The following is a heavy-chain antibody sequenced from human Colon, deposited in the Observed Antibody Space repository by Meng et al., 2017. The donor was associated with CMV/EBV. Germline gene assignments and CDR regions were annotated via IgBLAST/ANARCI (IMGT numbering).Heavy chain of an antibody. V-gene: IGHV2-5*01. CDR3: AHRRDIVVVPAAIRMNWFDP. CDR2: TYWNEDK. CDR1: GFSLSTPGEG. Sequence: SGATLVKPTQTFTLTCTFSGFSLSTPGEGVAWIRQPPGKALEWLASTYWNEDKFYSPSLKGRLTVTKDTSKNQVVLTMTNMDPVDIATYYCAHRRDIVVVPAAIRMNWFDPWGQGTLVTVSS. J-gene: IGHJ5*02. D-gene: IGHD2-2*01.